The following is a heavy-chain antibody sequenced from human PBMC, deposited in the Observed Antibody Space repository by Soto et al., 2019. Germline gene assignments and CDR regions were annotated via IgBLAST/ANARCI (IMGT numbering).Heavy chain of an antibody. CDR3: AREVQVHTPAFVY. D-gene: IGHD3-10*01. J-gene: IGHJ4*02. V-gene: IGHV1-69*19. CDR1: GGTFNTYA. Sequence: QVQLVQSGAEMKKPGSSVKVSCQSSGGTFNTYAMNWVRQAPGQGPEWMGDISPMFGAANYAPKFQGRVTITADESTGTSYMQLSSLTSEDTALYFCAREVQVHTPAFVYWGQGTLVTFSS. CDR2: ISPMFGAA.